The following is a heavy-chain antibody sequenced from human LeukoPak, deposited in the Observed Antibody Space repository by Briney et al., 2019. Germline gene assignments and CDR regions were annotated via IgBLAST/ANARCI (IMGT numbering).Heavy chain of an antibody. Sequence: GGSLRLSCAAPGFTFSSYWMSWVRQAPGKGLEWVANIKQDGSEKYYVDSVKGRFTISRDNAKNSLYLQMNSLRAEDTAVYYCARDHDYDSSGYSDYWGQGTLVTVSS. J-gene: IGHJ4*02. D-gene: IGHD3-22*01. CDR1: GFTFSSYW. V-gene: IGHV3-7*01. CDR3: ARDHDYDSSGYSDY. CDR2: IKQDGSEK.